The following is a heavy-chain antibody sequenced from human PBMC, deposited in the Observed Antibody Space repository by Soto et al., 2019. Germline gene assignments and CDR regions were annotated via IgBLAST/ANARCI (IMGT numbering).Heavy chain of an antibody. Sequence: PSETLSLTCAVYGGSFSGYYWSWIRQPPGKGLEWIGEINHSGSTNYNPSLKSRVTISVDTSKNQFSLKLSSVTAADTAVYYCARGLRSSSWYVSDYYYYGMDVWGQGTTVTVSS. J-gene: IGHJ6*02. V-gene: IGHV4-34*01. CDR3: ARGLRSSSWYVSDYYYYGMDV. CDR2: INHSGST. CDR1: GGSFSGYY. D-gene: IGHD6-13*01.